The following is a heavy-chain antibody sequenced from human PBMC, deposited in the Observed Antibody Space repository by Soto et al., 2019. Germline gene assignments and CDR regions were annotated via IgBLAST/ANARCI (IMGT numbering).Heavy chain of an antibody. D-gene: IGHD7-27*01. V-gene: IGHV1-3*04. CDR1: GYTFTTYA. J-gene: IGHJ4*02. CDR2: LNTGNGNT. CDR3: ARRWGRNFDY. Sequence: GASVKVSCKASGYTFTTYAIHWVRQAPGQRLEWMGWLNTGNGNTKYSQNFQGRFTIIRDTSASTAYMELSRLRSEDTAVYYCARRWGRNFDYWGQGTLVTVSS.